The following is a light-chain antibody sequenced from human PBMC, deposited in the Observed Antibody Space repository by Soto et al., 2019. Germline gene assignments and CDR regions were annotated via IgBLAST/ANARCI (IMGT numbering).Light chain of an antibody. V-gene: IGKV3-15*01. J-gene: IGKJ1*01. CDR3: HQYENWPQT. CDR1: QSISSN. Sequence: EIVMTQSPATLSVSPGERATLSCRASQSISSNLAWYQQKLGQAPRLLIYRASTGATGIPARFSGSGSGTEFTLTISSLQSEDFALYYCHQYENWPQTFGQGTKV. CDR2: RAS.